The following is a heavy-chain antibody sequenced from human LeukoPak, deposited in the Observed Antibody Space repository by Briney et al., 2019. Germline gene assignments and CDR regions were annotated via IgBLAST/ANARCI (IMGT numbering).Heavy chain of an antibody. D-gene: IGHD2-2*02. Sequence: PGGSLRLSCAASGFTCSSYEMNWCRQAPGKGLEWVSYISSSGSTIYYADSVKGRFTISRDNAKNSLYLQMNSLRAEDTAVYYCARALGFGYCSSTSCYIPPYWGQGTLVTVSS. CDR2: ISSSGSTI. CDR3: ARALGFGYCSSTSCYIPPY. CDR1: GFTCSSYE. J-gene: IGHJ4*02. V-gene: IGHV3-48*03.